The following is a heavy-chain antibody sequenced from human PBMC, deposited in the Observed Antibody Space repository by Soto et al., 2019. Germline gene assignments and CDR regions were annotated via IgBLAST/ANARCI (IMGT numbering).Heavy chain of an antibody. V-gene: IGHV3-30*18. Sequence: GGSLRLSCAASGFTFSSYGIHWVRQAPGRGLEWVAAISYDGSNVHYADSVKGRFTISRDNSKNTLYLQMNSLRAEDTAVFYFAKDEYYHDTSGYYIFDYWGQGTLVTVSS. CDR2: ISYDGSNV. J-gene: IGHJ4*02. D-gene: IGHD3-22*01. CDR1: GFTFSSYG. CDR3: AKDEYYHDTSGYYIFDY.